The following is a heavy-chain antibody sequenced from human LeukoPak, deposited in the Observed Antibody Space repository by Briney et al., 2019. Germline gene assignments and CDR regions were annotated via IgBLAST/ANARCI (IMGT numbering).Heavy chain of an antibody. D-gene: IGHD6-13*01. Sequence: SETLSLTRTVSGGSSSSYYWSWIRQPPGKGLEWIGYIYYSGSTNYNPSLKSRVTISVDTSKNQFSLKLSSVTAADTAVYYCARGMAAAGPFDYWGQGTLVTVSS. J-gene: IGHJ4*02. V-gene: IGHV4-59*01. CDR3: ARGMAAAGPFDY. CDR2: IYYSGST. CDR1: GGSSSSYY.